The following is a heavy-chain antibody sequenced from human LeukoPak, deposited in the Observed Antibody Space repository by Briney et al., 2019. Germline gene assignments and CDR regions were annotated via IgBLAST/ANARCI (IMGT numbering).Heavy chain of an antibody. CDR2: ISDSGDGT. J-gene: IGHJ3*02. CDR3: ARYREPYDHLPHALDM. D-gene: IGHD1-26*01. CDR1: GFTFRSYV. V-gene: IGHV3-23*01. Sequence: PGGSLRLSCTASGFTFRSYVFSWVRQAPGKGLEWVSAISDSGDGTYYADSVKGRFTISRDNSKNTLYLQMNGLGAEDTAVYYCARYREPYDHLPHALDMWGQGTMVTVSS.